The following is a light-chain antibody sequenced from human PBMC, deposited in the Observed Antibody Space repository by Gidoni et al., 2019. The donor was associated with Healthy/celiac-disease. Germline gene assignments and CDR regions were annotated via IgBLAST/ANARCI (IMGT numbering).Light chain of an antibody. CDR2: DAS. V-gene: IGKV1-33*01. CDR1: QDISNY. J-gene: IGKJ1*01. CDR3: QQYDNLLWT. Sequence: DIQMTQSPSSLSASVGDRVTITCQARQDISNYLNWYQQKPGKAPKLLIYDASNLETGVPSRCSGSGAGEDFTLTISSLQPEDIATYYCQQYDNLLWTFGQGTKVEIK.